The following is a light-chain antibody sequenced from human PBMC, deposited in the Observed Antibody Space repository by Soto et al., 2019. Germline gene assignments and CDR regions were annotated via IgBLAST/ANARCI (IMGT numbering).Light chain of an antibody. J-gene: IGKJ1*01. Sequence: EIVMTQSPATLSVSPGERATLSCRASQSVSSNLAWYQQKPGQAPRLLIYGASTRATGIPARFSGSGSGTEFTLTISSLQSEDFAVYSCQQYNNWPTCAFGQGTKVEIK. V-gene: IGKV3-15*01. CDR3: QQYNNWPTCA. CDR1: QSVSSN. CDR2: GAS.